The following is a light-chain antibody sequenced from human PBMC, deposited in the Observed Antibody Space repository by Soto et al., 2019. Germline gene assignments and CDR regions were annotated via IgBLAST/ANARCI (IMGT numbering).Light chain of an antibody. J-gene: IGKJ1*01. Sequence: DIQMTQSPSTLYASVVDSVTITCRASQRVNDWMAWYQQKPGKAPKLLIYKGSILENGVPSRFSGGGAGTEFTLTISSLQTDYFATYYCHQYTVSWAFGPGTK. V-gene: IGKV1-5*03. CDR1: QRVNDW. CDR3: HQYTVSWA. CDR2: KGS.